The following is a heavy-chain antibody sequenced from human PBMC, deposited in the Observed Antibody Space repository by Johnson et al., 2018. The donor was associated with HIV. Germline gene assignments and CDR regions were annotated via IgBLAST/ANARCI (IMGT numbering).Heavy chain of an antibody. V-gene: IGHV3-30-3*01. CDR3: ARGGYSTILDAFDI. D-gene: IGHD6-13*01. Sequence: QVQLVESGGGVVQPGRSLRLSCAASGFTFSSYAMHWVRQAPGKGLEWVAVISYDGSNKYYADSVKGRFTISRDNSKNTLYLQMNSRRAEDTAVYYCARGGYSTILDAFDIWCQGTMVTVSS. CDR2: ISYDGSNK. CDR1: GFTFSSYA. J-gene: IGHJ3*02.